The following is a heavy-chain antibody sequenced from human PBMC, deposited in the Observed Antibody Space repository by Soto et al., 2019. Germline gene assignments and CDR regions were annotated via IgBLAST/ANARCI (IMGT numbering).Heavy chain of an antibody. CDR1: GFTFSSYG. Sequence: GGSLRLSCAASGFTFSSYGMHWVRQAPGKGLEWVAVIWYDGSNKYYADSVKGRFTISRDNSKNTLYLQMNSLRAEDTAVYYCAKSAIFGVVIRGYMDVWGKGTTVTVSS. V-gene: IGHV3-33*06. CDR3: AKSAIFGVVIRGYMDV. J-gene: IGHJ6*03. D-gene: IGHD3-3*01. CDR2: IWYDGSNK.